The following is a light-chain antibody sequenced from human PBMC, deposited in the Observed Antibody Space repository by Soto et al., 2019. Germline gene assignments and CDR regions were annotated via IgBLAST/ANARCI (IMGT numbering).Light chain of an antibody. Sequence: DIQMTQSPSSLTASVGDSVTITCQASQDITNYLNWYQHKPGKAPKLLIYDASNLEPGVPSRFSGRGSGRDFTFTISSLQPEDTATYYCQQYEDIPLTFGQGTRLDIK. J-gene: IGKJ5*01. CDR3: QQYEDIPLT. CDR1: QDITNY. CDR2: DAS. V-gene: IGKV1-33*01.